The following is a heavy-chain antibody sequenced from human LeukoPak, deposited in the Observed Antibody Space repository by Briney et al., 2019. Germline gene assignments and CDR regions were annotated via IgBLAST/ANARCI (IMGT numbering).Heavy chain of an antibody. CDR1: GGSFSGYY. CDR3: ARDRAPYCSSTNCYQGHDY. J-gene: IGHJ4*02. Sequence: SETLSLTCAVYGGSFSGYYWSWIRQPPGKGLEWIGEINHSGSTNYNPSLKSRVTISVDTSKNQFSLKLSSVTAADTAVYYCARDRAPYCSSTNCYQGHDYWGQGTLVTVSS. V-gene: IGHV4-34*01. CDR2: INHSGST. D-gene: IGHD2-2*01.